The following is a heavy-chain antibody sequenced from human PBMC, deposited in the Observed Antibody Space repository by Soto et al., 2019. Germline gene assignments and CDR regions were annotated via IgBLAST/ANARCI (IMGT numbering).Heavy chain of an antibody. D-gene: IGHD3-22*01. CDR3: ATGVTYYDDSSGYSGDY. CDR1: GYTLTELS. V-gene: IGHV1-24*01. CDR2: FDPEDGET. J-gene: IGHJ4*02. Sequence: ASVKVSCKVSGYTLTELSMHRVRQAPGKGQEWMEGFDPEDGETIYAQKLQGRVTMTEDTSTDTAYMELSSLRSEDTAVYYCATGVTYYDDSSGYSGDYWGQGTLVTVSS.